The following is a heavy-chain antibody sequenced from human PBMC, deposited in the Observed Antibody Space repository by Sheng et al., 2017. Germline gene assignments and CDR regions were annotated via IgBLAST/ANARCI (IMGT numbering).Heavy chain of an antibody. CDR2: IYYSGST. D-gene: IGHD3-10*01. CDR1: GGSISSYY. CDR3: ARVTGGLYYMDV. Sequence: QVQLQESGPGLVKPSETLSLTCTVSGGSISSYYWSWIRQPPGKGLEWIGYIYYSGSTNYNPSLKSRVTISVDTSKNQFSLKLSSVTAADTAVYYCARVTGGLYYMDVWGQGTTVTVSS. V-gene: IGHV4-59*01. J-gene: IGHJ6*03.